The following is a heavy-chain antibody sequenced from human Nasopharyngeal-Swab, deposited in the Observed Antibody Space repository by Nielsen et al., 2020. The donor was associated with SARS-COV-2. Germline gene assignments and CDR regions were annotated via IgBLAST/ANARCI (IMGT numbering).Heavy chain of an antibody. CDR2: IYYSGST. CDR1: GGSISSYY. V-gene: IGHV4-59*08. J-gene: IGHJ6*02. D-gene: IGHD3-3*01. Sequence: SETLSLTCTVSGGSISSYYWSWIRQPPGKGLEWIGYIYYSGSTNYNPSLKSRVTISVDTSKNQFSLKLSSVTAADTAVYYCARLTTYYDFWSGYYTHHYYGMDVWGQGTTVTVSS. CDR3: ARLTTYYDFWSGYYTHHYYGMDV.